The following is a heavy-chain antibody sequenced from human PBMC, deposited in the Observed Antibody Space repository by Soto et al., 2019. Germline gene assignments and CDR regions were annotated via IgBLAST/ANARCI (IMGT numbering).Heavy chain of an antibody. J-gene: IGHJ6*02. V-gene: IGHV5-51*01. Sequence: GESLKISCKGSGYSFTSYWIGWVRQMPGKGLEWMGIIYPGDSDTRYSPSFQGQVTISADKSISTAYLQWSSLKASDTAMYYCARLGSSSWSPGFYYGMDVWGQGTTVT. CDR1: GYSFTSYW. CDR3: ARLGSSSWSPGFYYGMDV. CDR2: IYPGDSDT. D-gene: IGHD6-13*01.